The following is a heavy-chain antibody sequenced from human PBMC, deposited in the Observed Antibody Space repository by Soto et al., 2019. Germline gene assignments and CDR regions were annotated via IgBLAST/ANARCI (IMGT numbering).Heavy chain of an antibody. V-gene: IGHV4-61*01. CDR2: FYYTGTT. CDR3: ARGTVATNYYYYGMDV. CDR1: GASLSSGSYY. J-gene: IGHJ6*02. Sequence: PSETLSLTCTVSGASLSSGSYYWSWIRQPPGKGLEWIGYFYYTGTTKYNPSLESRVTISADTSKNQFSLKLTSVTAADTAVYYCARGTVATNYYYYGMDVWGQGTTVTVSS. D-gene: IGHD4-17*01.